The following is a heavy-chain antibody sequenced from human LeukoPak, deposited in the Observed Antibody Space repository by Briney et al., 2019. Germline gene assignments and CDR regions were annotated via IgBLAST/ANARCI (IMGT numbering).Heavy chain of an antibody. D-gene: IGHD5-18*01. J-gene: IGHJ4*02. CDR1: GDSISSSNW. CDR2: SYHSRRT. V-gene: IGHV4-4*02. Sequence: SETLSLTCAVSGDSISSSNWWSWVRQPPGKGLEGSGESYHSRRTNYSPSLKRRVTISVDKSKNQFSLKLSSVTAADTAVYYWARGGYSYGYIDFDYWGQGTLVTVSS. CDR3: ARGGYSYGYIDFDY.